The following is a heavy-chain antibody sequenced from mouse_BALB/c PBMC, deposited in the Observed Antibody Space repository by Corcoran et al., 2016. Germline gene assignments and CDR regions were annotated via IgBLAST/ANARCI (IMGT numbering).Heavy chain of an antibody. CDR3: ARARDWDCFAY. CDR2: ISYDGSN. D-gene: IGHD4-1*01. Sequence: DVQLQDSGPGLGKRSQSLARTCSVTGYSITSGYYWNWIRQFPGNKLEWMGYISYDGSNNYNPSLKNRISITHDTSNNQFYLKLNSVTTEDTSTYYCARARDWDCFAYWGQGTLVTVSA. J-gene: IGHJ3*01. CDR1: GYSITSGYY. V-gene: IGHV3-6*02.